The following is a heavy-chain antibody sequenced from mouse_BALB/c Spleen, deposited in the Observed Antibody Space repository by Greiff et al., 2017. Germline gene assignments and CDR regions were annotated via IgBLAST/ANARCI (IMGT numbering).Heavy chain of an antibody. CDR3: TRGGYYFDY. CDR2: INPSNGGT. V-gene: IGHV1S81*02. J-gene: IGHJ2*01. Sequence: LVESGAELVKPGASVKLSCKASGYTFTSYYMYWVKQRPGQGLEWIGEINPSNGGTNFNEKFKSKATLTVDKSSSTAYMQLSSLTSEDSAVYYCTRGGYYFDYWGQGTTLTVSS. CDR1: GYTFTSYY.